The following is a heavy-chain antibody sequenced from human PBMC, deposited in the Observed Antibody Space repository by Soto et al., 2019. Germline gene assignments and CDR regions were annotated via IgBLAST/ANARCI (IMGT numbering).Heavy chain of an antibody. D-gene: IGHD4-17*01. CDR1: GGCINPYY. CDR2: IFYSGNT. CDR3: ARDSGYGDPFDY. J-gene: IGHJ4*02. Sequence: PSETLSLTCTVYGGCINPYYWSCIRQPPGKGLEWIGYIFYSGNTNYNPSLRSRVTISVDTSKNQFSLKLSSVTAADTAVYYCARDSGYGDPFDYWGQGTLVTVSS. V-gene: IGHV4-59*01.